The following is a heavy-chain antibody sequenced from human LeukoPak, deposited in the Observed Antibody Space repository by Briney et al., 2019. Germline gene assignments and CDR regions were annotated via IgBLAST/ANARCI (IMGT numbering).Heavy chain of an antibody. J-gene: IGHJ4*02. Sequence: SVKVSCKASGGTFSSYAISWVRQAPGQGHAWMGRIIPILGIANYAQKFQGRVTITADKSTSTAYMELSSLRSEDTAVYYCARDLVAAAGATLFDYWGQGTLVTVSS. CDR2: IIPILGIA. V-gene: IGHV1-69*04. CDR3: ARDLVAAAGATLFDY. D-gene: IGHD6-13*01. CDR1: GGTFSSYA.